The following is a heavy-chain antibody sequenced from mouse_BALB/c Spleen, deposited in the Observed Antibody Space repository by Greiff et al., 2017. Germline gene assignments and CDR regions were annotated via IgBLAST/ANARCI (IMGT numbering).Heavy chain of an antibody. Sequence: VVKPGASMKISCKASGYSFTGYTMNWVKQSHGKNLEWIGLINPYNGGTSYNQKFKGKATLTVDKSSSTAYMELLSLTSEDSAVYYCARWEVRPYYAMDYWGQGTSVTVSS. CDR2: INPYNGGT. V-gene: IGHV1-26*01. CDR3: ARWEVRPYYAMDY. CDR1: GYSFTGYT. J-gene: IGHJ4*01. D-gene: IGHD2-14*01.